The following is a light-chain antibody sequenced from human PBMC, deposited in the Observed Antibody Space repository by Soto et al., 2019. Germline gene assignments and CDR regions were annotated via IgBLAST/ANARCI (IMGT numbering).Light chain of an antibody. Sequence: DVHVTHSPSSLSSSVVDRFTITCLASQGISNYLAWYQQKPGKVPKLLIYAASTLQSGVPSRFSGSGSGTDFTLTISSLQPEDVAPYYCQNYTSAPRTFGQGTKMDIK. CDR2: AAS. CDR3: QNYTSAPRT. J-gene: IGKJ1*01. V-gene: IGKV1-27*01. CDR1: QGISNY.